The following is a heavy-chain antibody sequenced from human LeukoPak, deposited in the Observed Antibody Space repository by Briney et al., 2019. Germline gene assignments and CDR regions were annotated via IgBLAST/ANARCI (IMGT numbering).Heavy chain of an antibody. CDR2: ISSSSTI. V-gene: IGHV3-48*01. CDR3: ARDYYYGSGSYFYFDY. J-gene: IGHJ4*02. CDR1: GFTFSSYS. Sequence: GGSLRLSCAASGFTFSSYSMNWVRQAPGKGLEWVSYISSSSTIYYADSVKGRFTISRDNAKNSLYLQMNSLRAEDTAVYYCARDYYYGSGSYFYFDYWGQGTLVTVSS. D-gene: IGHD3-10*01.